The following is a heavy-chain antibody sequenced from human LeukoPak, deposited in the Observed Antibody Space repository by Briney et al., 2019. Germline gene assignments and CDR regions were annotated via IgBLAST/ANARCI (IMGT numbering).Heavy chain of an antibody. Sequence: SETLSLTCAVYGGSFSGYYWSWIRQRPGKGLEWIGEINHSGSTNYNPSLKSRVTISVDTSKNQFSLKLSSVTAADTAVYYCARGPLDYGDYAYEFWGQGTLVTVSS. V-gene: IGHV4-34*01. J-gene: IGHJ4*02. D-gene: IGHD4-17*01. CDR1: GGSFSGYY. CDR3: ARGPLDYGDYAYEF. CDR2: INHSGST.